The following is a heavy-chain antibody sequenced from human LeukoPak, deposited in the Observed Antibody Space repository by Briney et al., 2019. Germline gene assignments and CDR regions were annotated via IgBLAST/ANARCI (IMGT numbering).Heavy chain of an antibody. CDR3: ARDRGSGTYYLREFDY. CDR1: GFTFSTYG. Sequence: PGGSLRLSCVASGFTFSTYGMHWVRHAPGMGLEWVAGISNDEKKRYYAESLKDRLIISRDNSRNTLYLQMNSLRPEDTAVFYCARDRGSGTYYLREFDYWGQGTLVTVSS. J-gene: IGHJ4*02. CDR2: ISNDEKKR. D-gene: IGHD3-10*01. V-gene: IGHV3-30*03.